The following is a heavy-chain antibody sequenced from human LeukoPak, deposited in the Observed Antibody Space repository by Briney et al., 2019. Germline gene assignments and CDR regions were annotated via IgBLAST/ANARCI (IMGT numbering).Heavy chain of an antibody. CDR3: AREAPGGSGWTYFDY. V-gene: IGHV4-59*02. Sequence: SETLSLTCAVSGGSVSGHYWDWLRQPPGKGLEWIGYIYASGSANYHPSLKCRVTISLDTSENRVSLRLTSVTAEDTAVYYCAREAPGGSGWTYFDYWGQGSLVTVSS. CDR2: IYASGSA. J-gene: IGHJ4*02. D-gene: IGHD6-19*01. CDR1: GGSVSGHY.